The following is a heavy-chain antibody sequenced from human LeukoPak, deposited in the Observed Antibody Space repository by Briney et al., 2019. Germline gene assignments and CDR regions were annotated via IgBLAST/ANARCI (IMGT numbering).Heavy chain of an antibody. J-gene: IGHJ6*02. CDR1: GGSISSYS. D-gene: IGHD2-15*01. Sequence: SETLSLTCSVSGGSISSYSWTWIRQPPGKGLEWIGYIYYSGSTNSNPSLKSRVTISLDTSKNQFSLKLSSVTAADTAVYYCARDCSGGSCYPAGMDVWGQGTTVTVSS. CDR3: ARDCSGGSCYPAGMDV. V-gene: IGHV4-59*01. CDR2: IYYSGST.